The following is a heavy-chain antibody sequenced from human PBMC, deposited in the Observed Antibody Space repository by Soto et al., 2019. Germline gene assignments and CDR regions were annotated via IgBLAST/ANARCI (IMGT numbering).Heavy chain of an antibody. D-gene: IGHD6-13*01. CDR1: GFTFSSYT. CDR3: ATRQQLIRDFDY. CDR2: ISGNGEST. Sequence: PGGSLRISCAASGFTFSSYTMTWVRQAPGKGPEWVSSISGNGESTKYADSVKGRFTISRDNSKNTLYLQMNSLRAEDTAVYYCATRQQLIRDFDYWGQGTLVTVSS. J-gene: IGHJ4*02. V-gene: IGHV3-23*01.